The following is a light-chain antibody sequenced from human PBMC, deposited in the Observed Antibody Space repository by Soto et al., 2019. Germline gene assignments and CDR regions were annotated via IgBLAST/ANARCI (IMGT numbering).Light chain of an antibody. J-gene: IGKJ4*01. CDR1: HGVGNY. V-gene: IGKV3-20*01. Sequence: VMTQSPTTLSVSPGERATLSCRASHGVGNYLAWYQQKPGQAPRLLIYDASSRATGIPDRFSGGGSGTDFTLTISRLEPEDFAVYYCQQFSSYPLTFGGGTKVDIK. CDR2: DAS. CDR3: QQFSSYPLT.